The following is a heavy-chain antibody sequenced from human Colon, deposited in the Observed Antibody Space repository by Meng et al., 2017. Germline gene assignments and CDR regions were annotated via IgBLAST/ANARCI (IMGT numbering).Heavy chain of an antibody. D-gene: IGHD2-15*01. J-gene: IGHJ5*02. V-gene: IGHV4-61*01. Sequence: SETLSLTFTVSGGSVSSGSYYWSWIRQPPGKGLEWIGYIYYSGSTNYNPSLKSRVTISVDTSKNQFSLKLSSVTAADTAVYYCARESYYCSGGSCYSGNWFDPWGQGTLVTVSS. CDR2: IYYSGST. CDR1: GGSVSSGSYY. CDR3: ARESYYCSGGSCYSGNWFDP.